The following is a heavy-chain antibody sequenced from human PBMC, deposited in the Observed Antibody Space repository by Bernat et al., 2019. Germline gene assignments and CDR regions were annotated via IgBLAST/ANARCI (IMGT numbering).Heavy chain of an antibody. Sequence: QVQLVESGGGVVQPGRSLRLSCAASGFTFSTYGMHWVRQAPGKGLEWVAVIYYDGTNKYYADSVKGRFTISRDNSENTLYLQMNSLRAEDTAVYYCARVEVVSGWTFDYWGQGTLVTVSS. D-gene: IGHD6-19*01. CDR1: GFTFSTYG. CDR2: IYYDGTNK. V-gene: IGHV3-33*01. CDR3: ARVEVVSGWTFDY. J-gene: IGHJ4*02.